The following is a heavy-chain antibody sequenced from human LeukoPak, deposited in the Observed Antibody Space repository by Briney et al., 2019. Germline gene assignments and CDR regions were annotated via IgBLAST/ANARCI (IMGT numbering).Heavy chain of an antibody. CDR3: ARDARLAAAGTFDY. J-gene: IGHJ4*02. V-gene: IGHV4-61*01. CDR1: GGSTSSSTYF. Sequence: SQTLSLTCTVSGGSTSSSTYFWSWIRQPPGKGLEWIGYIYYSGRTSSDPSVKSRVTMSVDTSKNQFSLRLSSVTAADTAVYYCARDARLAAAGTFDYWGQGTLVTVSS. D-gene: IGHD6-13*01. CDR2: IYYSGRT.